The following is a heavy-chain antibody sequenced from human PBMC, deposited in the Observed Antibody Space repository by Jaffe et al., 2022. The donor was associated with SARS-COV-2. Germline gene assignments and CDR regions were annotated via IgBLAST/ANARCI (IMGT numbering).Heavy chain of an antibody. D-gene: IGHD2-15*01. Sequence: EVQLVESGGGLVQPGRSLRLSCAASGFTFDDYAMHWVRQAPGKGLEWVSGISWNSGSIGYADSVKGRFTISRDNAKNSLYLQMNSLRAEDTALYYCAKDISHSPPRTIDYWGQGTLVTVSS. J-gene: IGHJ4*02. CDR1: GFTFDDYA. CDR3: AKDISHSPPRTIDY. CDR2: ISWNSGSI. V-gene: IGHV3-9*01.